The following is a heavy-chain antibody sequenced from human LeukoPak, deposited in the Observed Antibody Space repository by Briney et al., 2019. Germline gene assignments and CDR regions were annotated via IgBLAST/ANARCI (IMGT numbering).Heavy chain of an antibody. CDR3: ARVSYDSSGYYWIRDFDY. CDR1: GFTFSSYS. J-gene: IGHJ4*02. CDR2: ISSSSTYI. D-gene: IGHD3-22*01. Sequence: GGALRLSCSASGFTFSSYSMTWVRQAPGKGLEWVSSISSSSTYIYYADTVKGRFTISRDNAKNSLYLQMNSLRAEDTAVYYCARVSYDSSGYYWIRDFDYWGQGTLVTVSS. V-gene: IGHV3-21*01.